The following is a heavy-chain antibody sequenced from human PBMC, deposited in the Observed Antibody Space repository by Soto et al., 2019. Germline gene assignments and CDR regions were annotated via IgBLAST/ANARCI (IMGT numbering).Heavy chain of an antibody. CDR1: GGTFSSYA. D-gene: IGHD3-22*01. CDR3: ASHYDSSGYYYRGLDY. Sequence: QVQLVQSGAEVQKPGSSVKVSCKASGGTFSSYAISWVRQAPGQGLEWMGGIIPIFGTADYAQKFQGRVTIPADESTSTGNMELSSLRSEDTAVYYCASHYDSSGYYYRGLDYWGQGTLVTVSS. CDR2: IIPIFGTA. V-gene: IGHV1-69*12. J-gene: IGHJ4*02.